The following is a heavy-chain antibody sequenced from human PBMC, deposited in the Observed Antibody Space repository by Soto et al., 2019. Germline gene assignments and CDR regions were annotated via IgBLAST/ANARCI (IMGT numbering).Heavy chain of an antibody. Sequence: EVQLVESGGGLVEPGGSLRLSCAASGFIFSDHYRDWVRQAPGKGLEWIGRVRDKANGYTTEYAASVRGRFTVSRDDSKNSRDLQMDSLQIEDTAMYYCVRNLASGGTYYIDYWGQGTLFSVCS. V-gene: IGHV3-72*01. CDR1: GFIFSDHY. J-gene: IGHJ4*02. CDR3: VRNLASGGTYYIDY. CDR2: VRDKANGYTT. D-gene: IGHD1-26*01.